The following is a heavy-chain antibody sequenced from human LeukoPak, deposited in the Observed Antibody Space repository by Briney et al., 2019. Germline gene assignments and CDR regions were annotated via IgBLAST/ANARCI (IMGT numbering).Heavy chain of an antibody. Sequence: GSLRLSCAGSGFTFSNAWMSWVRQPPGKGLEWIGEIYHSGSTNYNPSLKSRVTMLLDKSKNQFSLKLSSVTAADTAIYYCARNGGNSDFDYWGQGTLVTVSS. V-gene: IGHV4-4*02. CDR1: GFTFSNAW. J-gene: IGHJ4*02. CDR3: ARNGGNSDFDY. D-gene: IGHD4-23*01. CDR2: IYHSGST.